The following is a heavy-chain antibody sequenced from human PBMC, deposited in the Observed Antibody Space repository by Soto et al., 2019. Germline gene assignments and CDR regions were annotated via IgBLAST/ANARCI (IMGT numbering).Heavy chain of an antibody. Sequence: SETLSLTCTVSVGSISSGANYWSWVRQGPGKGLEWIGNIYYSGSAYYNPTLKSRLTISVDTSKNSFSLKLTSVTAADTAVYYCARVICSSTTCYFPDWFDPWGQGTMVTVSS. CDR2: IYYSGSA. D-gene: IGHD2-2*01. CDR1: VGSISSGANY. CDR3: ARVICSSTTCYFPDWFDP. V-gene: IGHV4-31*03. J-gene: IGHJ5*02.